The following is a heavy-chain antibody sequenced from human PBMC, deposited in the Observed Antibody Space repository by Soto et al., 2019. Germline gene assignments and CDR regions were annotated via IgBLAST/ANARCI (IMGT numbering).Heavy chain of an antibody. CDR3: ARGTCSGGSCQPEFDY. CDR2: IIPIFGTA. V-gene: IGHV1-69*06. Sequence: SVKVSCKASGGTFSSYAISWVRQAPGQGLEWMGGIIPIFGTANYAQRFQGRVTITADKSTSTAYMELSSLRSEDTAVYYCARGTCSGGSCQPEFDYWGQGTLVTVSS. D-gene: IGHD2-15*01. J-gene: IGHJ4*02. CDR1: GGTFSSYA.